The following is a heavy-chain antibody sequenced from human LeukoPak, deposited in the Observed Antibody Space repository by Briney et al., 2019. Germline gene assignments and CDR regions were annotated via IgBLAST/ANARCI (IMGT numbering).Heavy chain of an antibody. CDR2: IRSQTAGGTT. Sequence: GSLRLSCAVSGLTLSNVWMNWVRQAPGKGLEWVGRIRSQTAGGTTAFAAPVKGRFSISRDDSKNSLYLQMNSLTSEDTAVYYCAHGSAQYYEYWGQGTLVTVSS. J-gene: IGHJ1*01. V-gene: IGHV3-15*07. CDR1: GLTLSNVW. CDR3: AHGSAQYYEY. D-gene: IGHD2-15*01.